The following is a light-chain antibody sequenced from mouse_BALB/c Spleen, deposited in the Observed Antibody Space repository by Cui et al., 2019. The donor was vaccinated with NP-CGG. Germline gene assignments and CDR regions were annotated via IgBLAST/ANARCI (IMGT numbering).Light chain of an antibody. CDR3: ALWYSNHWV. CDR1: TGAVTTSNY. CDR2: GTN. V-gene: IGLV1*01. Sequence: QAVVTKESEPTTSPGETVTLTCRSSTGAVTTSNYANWVQEKPDHLFTGLIGGTNNRAPGVPARFSGSLIGDKAALTITGAQTEDEAIYFCALWYSNHWVFGGGTKLTVL. J-gene: IGLJ1*01.